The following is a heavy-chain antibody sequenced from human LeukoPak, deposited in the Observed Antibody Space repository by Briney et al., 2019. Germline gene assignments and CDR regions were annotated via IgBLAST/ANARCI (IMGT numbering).Heavy chain of an antibody. D-gene: IGHD6-13*01. J-gene: IGHJ4*02. CDR1: GGSISSYY. V-gene: IGHV4-59*08. Sequence: SETLSLTCTVSGGSISSYYWTWIRQPPGKGLEWIGYIYYSGSTDYNPSLKSRVTISVDTSKNQFSLKLSSVTAADTAVYYCARLLASSSWYPTPYYFDYWGQGTLVTVSS. CDR3: ARLLASSSWYPTPYYFDY. CDR2: IYYSGST.